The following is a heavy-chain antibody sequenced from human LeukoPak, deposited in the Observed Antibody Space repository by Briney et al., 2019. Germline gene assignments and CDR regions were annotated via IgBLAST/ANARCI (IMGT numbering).Heavy chain of an antibody. V-gene: IGHV3-9*01. D-gene: IGHD6-19*01. CDR2: INWNSGSI. Sequence: GGSLRLSCAASGFTFSSYAMSWVRQAPGKGLEWVSGINWNSGSIGYADSVKGRFTISRDNAKNSLYLQMNSLRAEDTALYYCAKDKAVAGINYFDYWGQGTLVTVSS. CDR3: AKDKAVAGINYFDY. CDR1: GFTFSSYA. J-gene: IGHJ4*02.